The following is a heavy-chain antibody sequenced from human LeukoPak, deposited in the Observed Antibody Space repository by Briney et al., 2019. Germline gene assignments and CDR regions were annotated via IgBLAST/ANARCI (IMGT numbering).Heavy chain of an antibody. V-gene: IGHV3-9*01. D-gene: IGHD5-18*01. Sequence: PGRSLRLSCAASGFTFDDYAMHWVRQAPGKGLEWVSGISWNSGSIGYADSVKGRFTISRDNAKNSLYLQMNSLRAEDTALYYCAKDISYGTKGCVDYWGQGTLVTVFS. CDR3: AKDISYGTKGCVDY. CDR2: ISWNSGSI. CDR1: GFTFDDYA. J-gene: IGHJ4*02.